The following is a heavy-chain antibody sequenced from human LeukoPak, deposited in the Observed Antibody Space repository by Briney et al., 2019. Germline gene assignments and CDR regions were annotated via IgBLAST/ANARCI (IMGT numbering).Heavy chain of an antibody. J-gene: IGHJ4*02. CDR3: AKDRNSEYFDY. V-gene: IGHV3-23*01. CDR2: ISGSGGST. Sequence: GASQRLSCAASGFTFSSYAMSWVRQAPGKGLEWVSAISGSGGSTYYADSVKGRFTISRDNSKNTLYLQMNSLRAEDTAVYYCAKDRNSEYFDYWGQGTLVTVSS. D-gene: IGHD1-26*01. CDR1: GFTFSSYA.